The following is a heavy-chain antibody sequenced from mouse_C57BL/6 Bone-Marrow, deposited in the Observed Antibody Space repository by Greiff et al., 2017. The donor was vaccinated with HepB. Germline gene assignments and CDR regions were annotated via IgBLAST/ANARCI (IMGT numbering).Heavy chain of an antibody. CDR3: APLYGSPWYFDV. J-gene: IGHJ1*03. CDR2: IDPEDGET. Sequence: EVQLQQSGAELVKPGASVKLSCTASGFNIKDYYMHWVKQRTEQGLEWIGRIDPEDGETKYAPKFQGKATITAATSSNTAYRQLSSLTSEDTAVYYGAPLYGSPWYFDVWGTGTTVTVSS. V-gene: IGHV14-2*01. D-gene: IGHD1-1*01. CDR1: GFNIKDYY.